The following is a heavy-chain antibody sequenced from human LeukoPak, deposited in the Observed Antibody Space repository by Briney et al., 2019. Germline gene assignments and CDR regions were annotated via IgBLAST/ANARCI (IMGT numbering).Heavy chain of an antibody. Sequence: SETLSLTYTVSGGSISSSYWSWIRQPPGKGLEWIGYIYYSGSTNYNPSLKSRVTISVDTSKNQFSLKLSSVTAADTAVYYCARDVTYYTYWGQGTLVTVSS. V-gene: IGHV4-59*01. D-gene: IGHD1-26*01. CDR2: IYYSGST. CDR1: GGSISSSY. J-gene: IGHJ4*02. CDR3: ARDVTYYTY.